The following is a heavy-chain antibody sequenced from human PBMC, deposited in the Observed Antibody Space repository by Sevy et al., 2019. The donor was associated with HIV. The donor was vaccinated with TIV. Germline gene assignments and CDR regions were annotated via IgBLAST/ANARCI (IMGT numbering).Heavy chain of an antibody. CDR3: ARRGDDAFDI. CDR1: GGSMSNDY. V-gene: IGHV4-59*01. Sequence: SETLSLTCTVSGGSMSNDYWSWIQQPPGKGLEWTGYVHYSGRTSYNPSLQSRVTISVDMSKSHFSLKLISVTAADTAVYFYARRGDDAFDIWGQGIMVTVSS. J-gene: IGHJ3*02. CDR2: VHYSGRT.